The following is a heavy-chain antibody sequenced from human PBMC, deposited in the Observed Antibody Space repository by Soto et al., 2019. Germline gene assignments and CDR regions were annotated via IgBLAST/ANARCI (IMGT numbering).Heavy chain of an antibody. CDR1: GFTFSSYV. Sequence: QVQLVESGGGVVQPGRSLRLSCAASGFTFSSYVMHWVRQAPGKGLEWVAVISYDGGNKYYADSVKGRCTISRDNSKNPLYLQMHSLKAEDTAVYYCAKPPQGYSSGRYNWFDPWGHGTLVTVS. CDR3: AKPPQGYSSGRYNWFDP. V-gene: IGHV3-30*18. D-gene: IGHD6-19*01. J-gene: IGHJ5*02. CDR2: ISYDGGNK.